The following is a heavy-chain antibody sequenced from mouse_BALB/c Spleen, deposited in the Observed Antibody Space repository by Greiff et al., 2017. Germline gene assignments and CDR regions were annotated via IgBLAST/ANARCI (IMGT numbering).Heavy chain of an antibody. V-gene: IGHV1-9*01. CDR2: ILPGSGST. J-gene: IGHJ2*01. CDR3: ARGCGTEGFDY. Sequence: QVQLQQSGAELMKPGASVKISCKATGYTFSSYWIEWVKQRHGHGLEWIGEILPGSGSTNYNEKFKGKATFTADTSSNTAYMQLSSLTSEDSAVYYCARGCGTEGFDYWGQGTTLTVSS. CDR1: GYTFSSYW. D-gene: IGHD4-1*01.